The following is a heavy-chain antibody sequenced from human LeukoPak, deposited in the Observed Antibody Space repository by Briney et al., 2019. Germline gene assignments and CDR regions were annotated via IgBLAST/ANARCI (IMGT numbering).Heavy chain of an antibody. Sequence: GESLQISCKGSGYSFTSYWIGWGRPMPGKGREWMGIIYPDDSDTKYSPSFEGQVTISADKSISTAYLQWSSLKASDTAMYYCARPYTGTDYWGQGTLVTVSS. J-gene: IGHJ4*02. CDR2: IYPDDSDT. CDR3: ARPYTGTDY. CDR1: GYSFTSYW. D-gene: IGHD3-16*01. V-gene: IGHV5-51*01.